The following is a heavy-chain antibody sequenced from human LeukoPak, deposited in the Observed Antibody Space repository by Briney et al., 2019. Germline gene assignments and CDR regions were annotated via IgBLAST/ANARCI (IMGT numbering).Heavy chain of an antibody. J-gene: IGHJ4*02. V-gene: IGHV1-2*02. CDR2: INPNSGGT. Sequence: GASVKVSCKASGYTFTGYYMHWLRQAPGQGLEWMGWINPNSGGTNYAQKFQGRVTMTRDTSISTAYMELSRLRSDDTAVYYCARDLWFGEFPVFSFDYWGQGTLVTVSS. CDR1: GYTFTGYY. CDR3: ARDLWFGEFPVFSFDY. D-gene: IGHD3-10*01.